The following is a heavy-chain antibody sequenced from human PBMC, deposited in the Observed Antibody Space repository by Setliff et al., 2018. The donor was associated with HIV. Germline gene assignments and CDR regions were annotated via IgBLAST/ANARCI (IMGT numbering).Heavy chain of an antibody. CDR3: ARSEGSGSSPYYFDY. CDR1: GWSFSGYF. D-gene: IGHD3-10*01. J-gene: IGHJ4*02. V-gene: IGHV4-34*01. Sequence: SETLSLTCAVYGWSFSGYFCSWIRQPPGKGLGWIGEINHSGSTNYNPSLKSRVTISVDTSKNQFSLKLSSVTAADTAVYYCARSEGSGSSPYYFDYWGQGTLVTVLL. CDR2: INHSGST.